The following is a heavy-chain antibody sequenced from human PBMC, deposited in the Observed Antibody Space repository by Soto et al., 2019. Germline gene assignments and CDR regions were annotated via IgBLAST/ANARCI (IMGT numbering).Heavy chain of an antibody. CDR2: IYYSGST. Sequence: SQTLSLTCTVSGGSISSYYWSWIRQPPGKGLEWIGYIYYSGSTNYNPSLKSRVTISVDTSKNQFSLKLSSVTAADTAVYYCARGAHKFDPWGQGTLVTVSS. CDR1: GGSISSYY. CDR3: ARGAHKFDP. V-gene: IGHV4-59*01. J-gene: IGHJ5*02.